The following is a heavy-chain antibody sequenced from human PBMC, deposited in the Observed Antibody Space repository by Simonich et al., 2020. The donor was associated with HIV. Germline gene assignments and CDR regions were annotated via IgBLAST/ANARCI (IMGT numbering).Heavy chain of an antibody. J-gene: IGHJ4*02. CDR3: ARGFYQRLYYFDY. CDR1: GGSFSGYY. V-gene: IGHV4-34*01. D-gene: IGHD2-2*01. Sequence: QVQLQQWVAGLLKPSETLSLTCAVYGGSFSGYYWSWIRQPPGKGLEWIGEINHSESTNYNPSLKSRVTISVDTSKNQFSLKLSSVTAADTAVYYCARGFYQRLYYFDYWGQGTLVTVSS. CDR2: INHSEST.